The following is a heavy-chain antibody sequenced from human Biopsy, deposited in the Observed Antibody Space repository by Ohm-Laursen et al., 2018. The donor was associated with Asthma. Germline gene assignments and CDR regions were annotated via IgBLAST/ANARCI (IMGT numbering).Heavy chain of an antibody. Sequence: SLRLSCTASGFTFNSYGIHWVRQAPGKGLEWVAIISYDGRNQYTAKSVEGRFTISRDNSRDTLYLQMNSLRAEDTAVYYCAKDQKYKTKGPFLHAMDAWGQGTTVTVSS. J-gene: IGHJ6*02. CDR2: ISYDGRNQ. V-gene: IGHV3-33*06. CDR1: GFTFNSYG. CDR3: AKDQKYKTKGPFLHAMDA. D-gene: IGHD1-14*01.